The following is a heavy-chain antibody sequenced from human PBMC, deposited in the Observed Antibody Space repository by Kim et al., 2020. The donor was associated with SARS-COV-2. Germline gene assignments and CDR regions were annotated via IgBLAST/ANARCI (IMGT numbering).Heavy chain of an antibody. J-gene: IGHJ6*02. CDR1: GFTFSSYS. CDR2: ISSSSSTI. Sequence: GGSLRLSCAASGFTFSSYSMNWVRQAPGKGLEWVSYISSSSSTIYYADSVKGRFTISRDNAKNSLYLQMNSLRDEDTAVYYCASQLGDSFHYYYYGMDDGGQGTTVTVSS. CDR3: ASQLGDSFHYYYYGMDD. V-gene: IGHV3-48*02. D-gene: IGHD5-18*01.